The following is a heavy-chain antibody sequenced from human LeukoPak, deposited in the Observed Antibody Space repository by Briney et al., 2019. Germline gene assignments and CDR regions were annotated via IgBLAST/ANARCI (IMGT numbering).Heavy chain of an antibody. CDR2: INHSGST. CDR1: GGSFSGYY. V-gene: IGHV4-34*01. D-gene: IGHD3-10*01. CDR3: ARDLWFGELSDTFDI. Sequence: SETLSLTCAVYGGSFSGYYWSWIRQPPGKGLEWIGEINHSGSTNYNPSLKSRVTMPVDTSKNQFSLKLSSVTAADTAVYHCARDLWFGELSDTFDIWGQGTMVTVSS. J-gene: IGHJ3*02.